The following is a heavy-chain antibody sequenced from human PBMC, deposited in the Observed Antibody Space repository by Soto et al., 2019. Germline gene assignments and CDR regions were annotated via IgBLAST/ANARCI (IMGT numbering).Heavy chain of an antibody. CDR2: ISYDGSNK. CDR3: ARPLWRDDDNWGYFGL. V-gene: IGHV3-30-3*01. J-gene: IGHJ2*01. CDR1: GFTFSSYA. D-gene: IGHD1-1*01. Sequence: QVQLVESGGGVVQPGRSLRLSCAASGFTFSSYAMHWVRQAPGKGLEWVAVISYDGSNKYYADSVKGRFTISRDNSKNTLYLQMNSLRTEDTAVYYCARPLWRDDDNWGYFGLWGRGTLVTVSS.